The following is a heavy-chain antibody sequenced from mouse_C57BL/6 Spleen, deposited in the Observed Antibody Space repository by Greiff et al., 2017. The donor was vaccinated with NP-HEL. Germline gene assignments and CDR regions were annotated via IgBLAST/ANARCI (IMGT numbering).Heavy chain of an antibody. Sequence: EVQLQQSGPELVKPGASVKISCKASGYSFTGYYMNWVKQSPEKSLEWIGEINPSTGGTTYNQKFKAKATLTVDKSSSTAYMQLKSLTSEDSAVYYGASGSSYEMALFDYWGQGTTLTVSS. CDR1: GYSFTGYY. J-gene: IGHJ2*01. CDR2: INPSTGGT. V-gene: IGHV1-42*01. CDR3: ASGSSYEMALFDY. D-gene: IGHD1-1*01.